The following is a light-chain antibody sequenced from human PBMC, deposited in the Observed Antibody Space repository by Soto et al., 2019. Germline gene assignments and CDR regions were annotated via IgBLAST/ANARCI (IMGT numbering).Light chain of an antibody. J-gene: IGKJ4*01. CDR3: QQYVTSPLT. CDR1: ESVRGSH. CDR2: GAS. V-gene: IGKV3-20*01. Sequence: EIVLTQSPDTLSLSPGERVTLSCRASESVRGSHLAWYQHKPGQAPRLLMFGASSRATGIPDRFSGSGSGTDFTLTINRLEPEDFAVYYCQQYVTSPLTFGGGTKVDI.